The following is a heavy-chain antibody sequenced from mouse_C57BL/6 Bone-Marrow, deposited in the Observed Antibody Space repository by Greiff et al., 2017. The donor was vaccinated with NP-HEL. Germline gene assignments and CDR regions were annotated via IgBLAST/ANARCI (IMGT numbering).Heavy chain of an antibody. CDR1: GFTFSSYT. D-gene: IGHD2-3*01. Sequence: EVQLVESGGGLVKLGGSLKLSCAASGFTFSSYTMSWVRQTPEKWLEWVATFSGGGGNTYYPDSVKGRLTFSSSNVKNLLYLQMSSRRSEDTALYYCARHDGYYRYWGQGTALTVSS. CDR2: FSGGGGNT. J-gene: IGHJ2*01. CDR3: ARHDGYYRY. V-gene: IGHV5-9*01.